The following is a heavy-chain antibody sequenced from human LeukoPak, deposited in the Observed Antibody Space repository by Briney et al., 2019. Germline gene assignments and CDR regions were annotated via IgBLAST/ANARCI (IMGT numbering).Heavy chain of an antibody. Sequence: ASVKVSCKASGYTFTDYYMHWVRQAPGQGLVWMGWINPNSGGYAQKFQGRVTMTWDTSISTAYMELSSLRSDDTAVYYCARGHDSSAHYSGPGEYWGQGTLVTVSS. CDR3: ARGHDSSAHYSGPGEY. CDR2: INPNSGG. J-gene: IGHJ4*02. D-gene: IGHD3-22*01. CDR1: GYTFTDYY. V-gene: IGHV1-2*02.